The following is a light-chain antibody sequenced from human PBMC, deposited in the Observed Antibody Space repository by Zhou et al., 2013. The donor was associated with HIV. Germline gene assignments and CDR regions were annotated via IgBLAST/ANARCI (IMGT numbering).Light chain of an antibody. CDR3: HQYDNWGS. J-gene: IGKJ4*01. CDR2: GAS. CDR1: QSVGSN. Sequence: EIVLTQSPGTLSLSPGERATLSCRASQSVGSNLAWYQQKPGQAPRLLIYGASTRATGIPARFSGSGSGTEFTLTISSLQSEDFAVYYCHQYDNWGSFGGGTKVEIK. V-gene: IGKV3-15*01.